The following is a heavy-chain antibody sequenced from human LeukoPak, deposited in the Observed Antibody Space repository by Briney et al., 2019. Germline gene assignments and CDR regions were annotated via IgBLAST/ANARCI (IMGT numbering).Heavy chain of an antibody. Sequence: SETLSLTCAVYGGCFSNYYWSWIRQPPGKGLEWIGEINDSGRHNSNTSLMSRVTVSVDTSQKQFSLRLTSVTATDTAVYCCARRWNYGRNYYIDVWGKGATVSVSS. CDR1: GGCFSNYY. J-gene: IGHJ6*03. CDR3: ARRWNYGRNYYIDV. V-gene: IGHV4-34*01. D-gene: IGHD1-7*01. CDR2: INDSGRH.